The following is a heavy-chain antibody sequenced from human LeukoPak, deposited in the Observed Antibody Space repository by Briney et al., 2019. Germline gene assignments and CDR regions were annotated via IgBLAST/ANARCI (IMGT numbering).Heavy chain of an antibody. CDR3: AKDRYYDSSGYPYYYGMDV. D-gene: IGHD3-22*01. V-gene: IGHV3-30*18. J-gene: IGHJ6*02. CDR1: GFTFSSYG. Sequence: PGGSLRLSCAASGFTFSSYGMHWVRQAPGKGLEWVAVISYDGSNKYYADSVKGRFTISRDNSKNTLYPQMNSLRAEDTAVYYCAKDRYYDSSGYPYYYGMDVWGQGTTVTVSS. CDR2: ISYDGSNK.